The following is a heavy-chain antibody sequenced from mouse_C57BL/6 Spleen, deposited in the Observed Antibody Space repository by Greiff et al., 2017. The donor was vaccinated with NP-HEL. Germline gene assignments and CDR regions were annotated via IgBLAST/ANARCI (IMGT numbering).Heavy chain of an antibody. J-gene: IGHJ3*01. CDR1: GFSFTSYG. D-gene: IGHD2-2*01. Sequence: VKLQESGPGLVAPSQSLSITCTVSGFSFTSYGVSWVRQPPGKGLEWLGVIWGDGSTNYHSALISRLSINKDNSKSQVFLKLISQQTDDPATYYCAKYGFYGYNSFAYWSQGTLVTVSA. CDR3: AKYGFYGYNSFAY. CDR2: IWGDGST. V-gene: IGHV2-3*01.